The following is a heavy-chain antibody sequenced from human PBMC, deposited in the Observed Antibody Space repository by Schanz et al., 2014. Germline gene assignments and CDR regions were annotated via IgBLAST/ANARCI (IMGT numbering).Heavy chain of an antibody. CDR3: AGGEYQLLYGN. J-gene: IGHJ4*02. V-gene: IGHV3-20*04. CDR1: GFGFDDYA. Sequence: EVQLLESGGGLVQPGGSLRLSCVASGFGFDDYAMSWVRQAPGKGLEWVSGINWNGGSTGYADSVKGRFTISRDNAKNSLYLQMNSLRAEDTAVYYCAGGEYQLLYGNWGQGTLVTVSS. D-gene: IGHD2-2*02. CDR2: INWNGGST.